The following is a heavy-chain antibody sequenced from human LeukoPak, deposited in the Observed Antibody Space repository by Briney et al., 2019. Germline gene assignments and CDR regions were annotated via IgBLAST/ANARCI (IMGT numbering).Heavy chain of an antibody. CDR3: AREGSRYSSSWYRLYYFDY. D-gene: IGHD6-13*01. Sequence: GGSLRLSCAASGFTFSSYAMSWVRQAPGKGLEWVSAISGSGGSTYYADSVKGRFTISRDNAKNTLYLQMNSLRAEDTAVYYCAREGSRYSSSWYRLYYFDYWGQGTLVTVSS. CDR2: ISGSGGST. V-gene: IGHV3-23*01. J-gene: IGHJ4*02. CDR1: GFTFSSYA.